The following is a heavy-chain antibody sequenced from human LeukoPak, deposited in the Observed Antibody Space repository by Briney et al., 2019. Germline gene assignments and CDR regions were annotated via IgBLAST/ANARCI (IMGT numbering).Heavy chain of an antibody. CDR3: ARDFVAVIAATPENLFAP. J-gene: IGHJ5*02. D-gene: IGHD2-15*01. CDR2: TNPNSGGT. Sequence: ASLKVSCKASGYTFTVHNIRWGPPAPGQGLEWMGYTNPNSGGTGYAQKCQGRATITRDTSISTVYMERSRLRSGDTTVYYCARDFVAVIAATPENLFAPWGQGTLVTVSS. V-gene: IGHV1-2*02. CDR1: GYTFTVHN.